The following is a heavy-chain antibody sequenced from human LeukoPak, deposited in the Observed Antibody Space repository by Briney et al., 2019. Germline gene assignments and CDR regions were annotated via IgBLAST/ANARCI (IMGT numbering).Heavy chain of an antibody. CDR1: GFTLRSYC. Sequence: GGSLRLSCAASGFTLRSYCMSWVRQAPGKGLEWVANIKQDGSEKYYVDSVKGRFTISRDNAKNSLYLQMNSLRAEDTATYYCARDGTRQINIAVPGGDYWGQGTLVTVSS. V-gene: IGHV3-7*01. J-gene: IGHJ4*02. CDR2: IKQDGSEK. D-gene: IGHD6-19*01. CDR3: ARDGTRQINIAVPGGDY.